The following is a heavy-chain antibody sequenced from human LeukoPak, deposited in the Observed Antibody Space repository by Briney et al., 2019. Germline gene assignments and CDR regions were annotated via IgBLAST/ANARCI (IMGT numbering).Heavy chain of an antibody. D-gene: IGHD5-24*01. CDR2: INSDGSST. CDR3: ARDGFADGYRLGYFDY. CDR1: GFTFSSYW. J-gene: IGHJ4*02. V-gene: IGHV3-74*01. Sequence: GGSLRLSCAASGFTFSSYWMHWVRQAPGKGLVWVSRINSDGSSTSYADSVKGRFTISRDNSKNTLYLQMNSLRAEDTAVYYCARDGFADGYRLGYFDYWGQGTLVTVSS.